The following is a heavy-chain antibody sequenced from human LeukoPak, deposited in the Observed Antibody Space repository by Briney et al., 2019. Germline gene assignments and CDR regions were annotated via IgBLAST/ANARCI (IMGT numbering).Heavy chain of an antibody. D-gene: IGHD6-13*01. CDR2: ISNDERNK. J-gene: IGHJ5*02. Sequence: GGSLRLSCATSGFTFTNFAMPWVRQAPGKGLEWVAVISNDERNKYYADSVKGRFTISRDNAKNSLYLQMNSLRAEDTAVYYCARLSSSWYGVDPWGQGTLVTVSS. CDR1: GFTFTNFA. V-gene: IGHV3-30*04. CDR3: ARLSSSWYGVDP.